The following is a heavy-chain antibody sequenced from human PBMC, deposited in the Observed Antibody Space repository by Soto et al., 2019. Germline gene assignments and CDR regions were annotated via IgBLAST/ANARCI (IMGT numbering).Heavy chain of an antibody. CDR3: ARNNGYSYGYTLDH. V-gene: IGHV4-59*01. CDR1: GGSISSYY. J-gene: IGHJ4*02. CDR2: IYYSGST. D-gene: IGHD5-18*01. Sequence: SETLSLTCTVSGGSISSYYWSWIRQPPGKGLEWIGYIYYSGSTNYNPSLKSRVTISVDTSKNQFSLKLSSVTAADTAVYYCARNNGYSYGYTLDHWGQGTLVTVSS.